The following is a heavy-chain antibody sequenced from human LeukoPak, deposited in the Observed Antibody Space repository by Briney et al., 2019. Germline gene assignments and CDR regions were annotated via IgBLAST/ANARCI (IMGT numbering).Heavy chain of an antibody. Sequence: SETLSLTCTVSGGSISSYYWSWIRQPAGKGLEWIGRIYTSGSTNYNPSLKSRVTISVDKSKNQFPLKLSSVTAADTAVYYCARVYDFWSGNLYNYYYMDVWGKGTTVTVSS. J-gene: IGHJ6*03. CDR3: ARVYDFWSGNLYNYYYMDV. D-gene: IGHD3-3*01. CDR2: IYTSGST. CDR1: GGSISSYY. V-gene: IGHV4-4*07.